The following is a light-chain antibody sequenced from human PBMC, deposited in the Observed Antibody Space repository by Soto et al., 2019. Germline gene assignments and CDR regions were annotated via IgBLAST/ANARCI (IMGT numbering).Light chain of an antibody. J-gene: IGLJ2*01. V-gene: IGLV2-11*01. CDR2: DVT. Sequence: QSVLSQPRSVSGSPGQSVTISCTGTSSNVGGYNYVSWYQQLPGKAPKLMIYDVTERPSGVPDRFSGSKSGNTASLTISGLQAEDEADYYCCSYAGSYTFVVFGGGTKVTVL. CDR1: SSNVGGYNY. CDR3: CSYAGSYTFVV.